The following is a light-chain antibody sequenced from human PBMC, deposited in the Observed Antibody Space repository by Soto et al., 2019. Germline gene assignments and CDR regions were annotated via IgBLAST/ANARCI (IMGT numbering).Light chain of an antibody. V-gene: IGKV2-30*01. J-gene: IGKJ1*01. Sequence: DAVLTQSPLSLPVTPGQPASISCRSSQSLEYTDGKTYLNWYQQRPGQSPRRLIYKVSNRDFGVPDRFSGSGSGTAFTLEISRVEAEDVGVYYCMQGSYWPWTFGQGTKVDSK. CDR1: QSLEYTDGKTY. CDR3: MQGSYWPWT. CDR2: KVS.